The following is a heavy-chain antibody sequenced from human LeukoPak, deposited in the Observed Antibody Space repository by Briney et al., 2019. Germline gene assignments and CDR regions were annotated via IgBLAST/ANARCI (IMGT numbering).Heavy chain of an antibody. Sequence: PGGSLRLSCAASGFIFSSYWMSWVRQAPGKGLEWVANIKQDGSEKYYVDSVKGRFTISRDNAKNSLYLQMNSLRAEDTAVYYCARVCPPRVYYYMDVLGKGTTVTGSS. CDR3: ARVCPPRVYYYMDV. CDR2: IKQDGSEK. J-gene: IGHJ6*03. V-gene: IGHV3-7*01. D-gene: IGHD2-15*01. CDR1: GFIFSSYW.